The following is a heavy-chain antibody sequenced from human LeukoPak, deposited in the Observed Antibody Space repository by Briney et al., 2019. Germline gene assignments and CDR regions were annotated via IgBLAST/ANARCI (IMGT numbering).Heavy chain of an antibody. J-gene: IGHJ4*02. CDR1: GFTFDDYA. V-gene: IGHV3-9*01. Sequence: GGSLRLSCAASGFTFDDYAMHWVRQAPGKGLEWVSGISWNSGSIGYADSVKGRFTISRDNAKNSLYLQMNSLRAEDTALYYCAKDRYGSGSYEFFDYWGQGTLVTVSP. CDR2: ISWNSGSI. D-gene: IGHD3-10*01. CDR3: AKDRYGSGSYEFFDY.